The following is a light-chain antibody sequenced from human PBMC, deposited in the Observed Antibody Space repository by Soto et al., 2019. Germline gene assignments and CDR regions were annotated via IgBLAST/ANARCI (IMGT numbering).Light chain of an antibody. Sequence: QSALTQPASVSGSPGQLIAISCTGTSSDIGNYNYVSWYQQHPGKAPKLIIYEVSNRPSGVSNRFSGSKSGNTASLTISGLQADDEADYYCSSFTNSLTLVFGGGTKVTVL. V-gene: IGLV2-14*01. CDR1: SSDIGNYNY. CDR2: EVS. CDR3: SSFTNSLTLV. J-gene: IGLJ3*02.